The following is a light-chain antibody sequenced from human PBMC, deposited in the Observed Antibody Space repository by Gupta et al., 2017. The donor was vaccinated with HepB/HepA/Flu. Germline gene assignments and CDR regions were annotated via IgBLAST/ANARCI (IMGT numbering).Light chain of an antibody. V-gene: IGKV2-30*01. CDR2: QVS. Sequence: DVVMTQTPLSLPVPLGQPACISSRSLQRLVSRGVVSYLNWFQQRPGQSPRRLIYQVSYRDSGIPDRFSGSGSGTDFTLKISGVEAEDVGMYYCMQVKHRPLTFGPGTRVEIK. CDR3: MQVKHRPLT. CDR1: QRLVSRGVVSY. J-gene: IGKJ1*01.